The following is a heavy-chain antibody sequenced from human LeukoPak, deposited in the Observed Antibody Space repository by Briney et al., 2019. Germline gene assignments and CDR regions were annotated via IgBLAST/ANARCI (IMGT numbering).Heavy chain of an antibody. Sequence: GGSLRLSCAASGFTFSSCGMHWVRQAPGKGLEWVAVISFDGRNKYYADSVKGRFTISRDNSKNTLYLQMNTLRAEDTAVYYCAKVGYSSGWYVDYWGQGTLVTVSS. CDR1: GFTFSSCG. CDR3: AKVGYSSGWYVDY. J-gene: IGHJ4*02. CDR2: ISFDGRNK. D-gene: IGHD6-19*01. V-gene: IGHV3-30*18.